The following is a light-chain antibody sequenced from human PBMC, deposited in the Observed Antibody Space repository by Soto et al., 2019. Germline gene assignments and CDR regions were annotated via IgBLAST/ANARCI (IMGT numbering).Light chain of an antibody. J-gene: IGKJ4*01. CDR1: QIVSSTY. CDR3: QQYGVTPQNT. CDR2: GAS. Sequence: EIVLTQSPGTLSLSPGERATLSCRASQIVSSTYLAWFQQKPGQAPRLLIYGASTRATGIPDRFSGSGSGADFTLTISGLEPEDFGLYYCQQYGVTPQNTFSGGTKVEV. V-gene: IGKV3-20*01.